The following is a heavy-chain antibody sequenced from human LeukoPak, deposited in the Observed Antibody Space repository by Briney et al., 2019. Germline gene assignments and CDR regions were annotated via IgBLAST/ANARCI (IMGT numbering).Heavy chain of an antibody. D-gene: IGHD2-2*01. CDR1: GFTFSSYG. J-gene: IGHJ4*02. CDR3: ARVGDCSSTSCYLFDY. CDR2: ISSSSSYI. Sequence: PGRSLRLSCAASGFTFSSYGMHWVRQAPGKGLEWVSSISSSSSYIYYADSVKGRFTISRDNAKNSLYLQMNSLRAEDTAVYYCARVGDCSSTSCYLFDYWGQGTLVTVSS. V-gene: IGHV3-21*01.